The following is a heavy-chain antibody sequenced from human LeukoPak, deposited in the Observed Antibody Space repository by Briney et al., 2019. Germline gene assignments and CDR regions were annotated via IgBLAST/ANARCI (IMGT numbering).Heavy chain of an antibody. CDR2: IYPGDSDT. Sequence: GESLQISCQGSGYIFTHNWIGWVRQKPGKGLEWMGIIYPGDSDTRYSPSFEGQVTISVDKSSSTAYLQWSRLKASDTAICYCARQTRDGSGSRGYFFDFWGQGTLVTVSS. CDR3: ARQTRDGSGSRGYFFDF. J-gene: IGHJ4*02. V-gene: IGHV5-51*01. CDR1: GYIFTHNW. D-gene: IGHD3-10*01.